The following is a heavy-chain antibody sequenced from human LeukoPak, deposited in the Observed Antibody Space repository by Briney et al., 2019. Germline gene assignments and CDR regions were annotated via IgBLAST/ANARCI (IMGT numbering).Heavy chain of an antibody. V-gene: IGHV4-39*07. J-gene: IGHJ3*02. CDR3: ATPNDAFNI. CDR1: GGSISSSTYY. Sequence: SETLSLTCNVSGGSISSSTYYWGWIRQPPGKGLEWIGSIYNSGGTNYNPSLRSRVTISIDTSKNQFSLKLTPVTAADTAVYYCATPNDAFNIWGQGTMVTVSS. CDR2: IYNSGGT.